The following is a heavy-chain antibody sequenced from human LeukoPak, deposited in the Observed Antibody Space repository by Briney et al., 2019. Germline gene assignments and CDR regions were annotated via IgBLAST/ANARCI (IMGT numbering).Heavy chain of an antibody. V-gene: IGHV3-9*03. CDR3: AKDNGGSYYGGAFDI. CDR2: ISWNNGSR. Sequence: GGSLRLSCAASGFTFDDYAMHWVRQAPGKGLEWVSGISWNNGSRGYADSVKGRFTISRDNAKNSLFLQMNSLRTEDMALYYCAKDNGGSYYGGAFDIWGHGTMVTVSS. D-gene: IGHD1-26*01. CDR1: GFTFDDYA. J-gene: IGHJ3*02.